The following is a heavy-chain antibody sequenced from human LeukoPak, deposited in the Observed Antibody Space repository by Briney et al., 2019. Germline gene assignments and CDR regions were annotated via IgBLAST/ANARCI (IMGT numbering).Heavy chain of an antibody. CDR2: ISYDGSNK. CDR1: GFTFSSYA. Sequence: GGSLRLSCAASGFTFSSYAMHWVRQAPGKGLEWVVVISYDGSNKYYADSVKGRFTISRDNSKNTLYLQMNSLRAEDTAVYYCAGDYDSSAFDIWGQGTMVTVSS. J-gene: IGHJ3*02. D-gene: IGHD3-22*01. V-gene: IGHV3-30*04. CDR3: AGDYDSSAFDI.